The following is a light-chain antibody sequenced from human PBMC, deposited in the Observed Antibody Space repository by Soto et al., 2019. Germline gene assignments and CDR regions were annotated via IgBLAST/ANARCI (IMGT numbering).Light chain of an antibody. CDR2: KAS. CDR1: QYVGSW. CDR3: QRYNGT. J-gene: IGKJ5*01. Sequence: DIQLTQSPSTLSASAGDRVTITCRASQYVGSWLAWYQQKPGKAPKLLIYKASNLQSGVPSRFSGSGSATEFTLTISSLQPDDSATYYCQRYNGTFGQGTRLEI. V-gene: IGKV1-5*03.